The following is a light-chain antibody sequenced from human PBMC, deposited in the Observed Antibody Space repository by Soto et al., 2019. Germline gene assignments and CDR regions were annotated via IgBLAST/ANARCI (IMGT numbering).Light chain of an antibody. J-gene: IGLJ1*01. CDR1: SSDVGAYIY. Sequence: QAVVTQPASVSGSPGQSITISCTGTSSDVGAYIYVSWYQQHPGKAPKLMIYDITNRPSGVSNRFSGSKSGNTASLTTSGLPAEDEADYYCVSFTTSSSYVFGTGTKLTVL. V-gene: IGLV2-14*01. CDR2: DIT. CDR3: VSFTTSSSYV.